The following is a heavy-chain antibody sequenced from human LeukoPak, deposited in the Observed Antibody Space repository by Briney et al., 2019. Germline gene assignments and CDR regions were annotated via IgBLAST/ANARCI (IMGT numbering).Heavy chain of an antibody. J-gene: IGHJ5*02. Sequence: KASSEPSGFTLTGYYMHSGPQTPGQRGEWMGVINPSGGSTSSTQKFQGRVTRTRDTSTSTVYMELSSLRSENTAVYYCAREGSDSSGYYRFDTWGQGTLVTVSS. CDR3: AREGSDSSGYYRFDT. CDR1: GFTLTGYY. CDR2: INPSGGST. V-gene: IGHV1-46*03. D-gene: IGHD3-22*01.